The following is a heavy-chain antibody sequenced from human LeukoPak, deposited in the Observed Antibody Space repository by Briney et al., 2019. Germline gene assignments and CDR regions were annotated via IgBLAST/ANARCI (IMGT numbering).Heavy chain of an antibody. Sequence: GGSLRLSCAASGLTFSSYAMSWVRQAPGKGLEWVSAISGSGGSTYYADSVKGRFTISRDNSKNTLYLQMNSLRAEDTALYYCAKAIGGYSYGYWGQGTLLTVSS. D-gene: IGHD5-18*01. CDR2: ISGSGGST. CDR1: GLTFSSYA. J-gene: IGHJ4*02. V-gene: IGHV3-23*01. CDR3: AKAIGGYSYGY.